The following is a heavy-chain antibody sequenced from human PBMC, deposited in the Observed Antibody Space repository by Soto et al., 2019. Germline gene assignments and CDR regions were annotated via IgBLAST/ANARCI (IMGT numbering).Heavy chain of an antibody. CDR3: ATYRKFFQI. Sequence: SETLSLTCAVSGGSIDSTAYSLSWIRQPPGKGLEWIGYVSHRGTAYSIPSLNGRLTISVDRSKNHFFLNWTSVTAADTAVYYCATYRKFFQIWGQGTKVTVS. CDR2: VSHRGTA. J-gene: IGHJ3*02. CDR1: GGSIDSTAYS. V-gene: IGHV4-30-2*01.